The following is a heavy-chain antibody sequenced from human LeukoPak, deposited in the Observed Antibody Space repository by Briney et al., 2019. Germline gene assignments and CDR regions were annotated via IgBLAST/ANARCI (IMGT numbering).Heavy chain of an antibody. CDR2: IYYSGST. Sequence: SETLSLTCTVSGGSISSYYWTWIRQPPGKGLEWIGYIYYSGSTNCNPSLKSRVTISVDTSKNQFSLKLSSVTAADTAVYYCARVEYDSSGYYPYFDYWGQGTLVTVSS. CDR1: GGSISSYY. D-gene: IGHD3-22*01. V-gene: IGHV4-59*01. J-gene: IGHJ4*02. CDR3: ARVEYDSSGYYPYFDY.